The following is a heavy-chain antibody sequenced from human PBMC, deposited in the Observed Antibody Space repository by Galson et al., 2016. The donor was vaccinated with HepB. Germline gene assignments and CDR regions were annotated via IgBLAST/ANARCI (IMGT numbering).Heavy chain of an antibody. Sequence: SLRLSCAASGFSFSSYTFNWVRQAPGKGLEWVSSISPSSRYIYYADSLKGRFPISRDNAKNSLYLQMNSLRADDTGVYSCARDQEQLADPDYYYDYALDVWGQGTPVTVSS. D-gene: IGHD1-1*01. V-gene: IGHV3-21*01. CDR3: ARDQEQLADPDYYYDYALDV. J-gene: IGHJ6*02. CDR1: GFSFSSYT. CDR2: ISPSSRYI.